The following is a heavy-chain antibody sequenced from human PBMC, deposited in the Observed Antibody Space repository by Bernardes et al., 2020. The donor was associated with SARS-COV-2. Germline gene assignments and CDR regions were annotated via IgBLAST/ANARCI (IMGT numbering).Heavy chain of an antibody. CDR2: ISSSSSYI. V-gene: IGHV3-21*01. CDR3: ARDPPVCTNGVCYYYYYMDV. CDR1: GFTFSSYS. Sequence: GGSLRLSCAASGFTFSSYSMNWVRQATGKGLEWVSSISSSSSYIYYADSVKGRFTISRDNAKNSLYLQMNSLRAEDTAVYYCARDPPVCTNGVCYYYYYMDVWGKGTTVTVSS. D-gene: IGHD2-8*01. J-gene: IGHJ6*03.